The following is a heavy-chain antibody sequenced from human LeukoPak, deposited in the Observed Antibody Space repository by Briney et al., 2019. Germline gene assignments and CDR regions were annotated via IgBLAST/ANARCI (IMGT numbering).Heavy chain of an antibody. Sequence: ASETLSLTCTVSGGSISSSSYYWGWIRQPPGKGLEWIGIIYYSGSTYYNPSLKSRLTISVDTSKNQFSLKLSSVTATDTAVYYCARRGYCSSTSCYEYWFDPWGQGTLVTVSP. CDR3: ARRGYCSSTSCYEYWFDP. D-gene: IGHD2-2*01. CDR1: GGSISSSSYY. CDR2: IYYSGST. V-gene: IGHV4-39*01. J-gene: IGHJ5*02.